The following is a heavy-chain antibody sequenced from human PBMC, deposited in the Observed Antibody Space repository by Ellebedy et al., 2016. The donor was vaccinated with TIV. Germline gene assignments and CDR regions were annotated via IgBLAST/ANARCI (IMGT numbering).Heavy chain of an antibody. D-gene: IGHD5-12*01. CDR3: ARGAALTGYGRLYDY. Sequence: GESLKISCAASEFTFSNYWMSWVRQAPGKGLEWVANIKQDGSEKYYVDSVKGRFTISRDNAKDSLYLQMDSLRAEDTAVYYCARGAALTGYGRLYDYWGQGTLVTVSS. CDR1: EFTFSNYW. V-gene: IGHV3-7*01. J-gene: IGHJ4*02. CDR2: IKQDGSEK.